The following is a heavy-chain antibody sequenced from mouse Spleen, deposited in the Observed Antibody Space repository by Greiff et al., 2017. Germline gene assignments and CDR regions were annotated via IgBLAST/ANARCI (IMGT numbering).Heavy chain of an antibody. D-gene: IGHD1-2*01. CDR2: ISSGSSTI. V-gene: IGHV5-17*01. J-gene: IGHJ3*01. CDR1: GFTFSDYG. Sequence: EVQLVESGGGLVKPGGSLKLSCAASGFTFSDYGMHWVRQAPEKGLEWVAYISSGSSTIYYADTVKGRFTISRDNAKNTLFLQMTSLRSEDTAMYYCARDGDDGWFAYWGQGTLVTVSA. CDR3: ARDGDDGWFAY.